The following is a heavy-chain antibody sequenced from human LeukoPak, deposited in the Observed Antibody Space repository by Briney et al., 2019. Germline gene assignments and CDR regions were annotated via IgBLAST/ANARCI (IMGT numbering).Heavy chain of an antibody. CDR2: ISYDGSNK. V-gene: IGHV3-30-3*01. D-gene: IGHD3-16*01. J-gene: IGHJ3*02. Sequence: GGSLRLSCAASGFTFSSYAMHWVRQAPGKGLEWVAVISYDGSNKYYADSVKGRFTISRDNSKNTLYLQMNSLRAEDTAVYYCARDAGGLDIWGQGTMVTVSS. CDR1: GFTFSSYA. CDR3: ARDAGGLDI.